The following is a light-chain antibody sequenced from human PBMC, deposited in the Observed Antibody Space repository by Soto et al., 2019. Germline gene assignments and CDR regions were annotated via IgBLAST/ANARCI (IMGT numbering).Light chain of an antibody. V-gene: IGLV1-40*01. CDR3: QSYDSSLNGV. Sequence: QSVLTQPPSVSGAPGQRVTISCTGGSSNIGAGYDVHWYQQLPGTAPKLLIYGNSNRPSGVPDRFSGSKSGTSASLAITGLQAEDEADYYCQSYDSSLNGVFGTGTKVTVL. CDR2: GNS. J-gene: IGLJ1*01. CDR1: SSNIGAGYD.